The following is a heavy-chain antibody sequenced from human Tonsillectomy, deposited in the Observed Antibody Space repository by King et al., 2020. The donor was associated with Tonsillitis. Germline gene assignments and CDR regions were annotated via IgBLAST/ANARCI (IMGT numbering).Heavy chain of an antibody. Sequence: QLQESGPGLVKPSETLSLTCTVSGGSISNYYWSWIRQPPGKGLEWIGYISYSGRTNYNPSLQSRVTISADTSKNHFSLKLSSVTAADTAVYFCARDFGSGTYYNRPLYYWGQGALVTVSS. D-gene: IGHD3-10*01. CDR3: ARDFGSGTYYNRPLYY. V-gene: IGHV4-59*01. J-gene: IGHJ4*02. CDR2: ISYSGRT. CDR1: GGSISNYY.